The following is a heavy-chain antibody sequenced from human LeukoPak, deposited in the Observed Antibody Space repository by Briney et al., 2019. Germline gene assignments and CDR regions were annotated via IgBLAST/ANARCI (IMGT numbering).Heavy chain of an antibody. J-gene: IGHJ4*02. Sequence: GSLSLSCAASGFTFSSYEMNWVHQAPGKGLEWVSKISSSGSAIYYADSVKGRFTISRDNAKSTLYLQMNSLRVEDTAVYYCARGGSLGYWGQGTLVTVSS. D-gene: IGHD6-19*01. V-gene: IGHV3-48*03. CDR2: ISSSGSAI. CDR1: GFTFSSYE. CDR3: ARGGSLGY.